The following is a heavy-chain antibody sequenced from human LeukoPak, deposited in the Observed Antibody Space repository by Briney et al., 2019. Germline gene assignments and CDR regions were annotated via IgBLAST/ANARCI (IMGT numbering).Heavy chain of an antibody. CDR2: IVPIIGTA. D-gene: IGHD2-15*01. J-gene: IGHJ4*02. CDR3: ARDQRPSCLGGICYSGDY. Sequence: GASVKVCCKASGGTFHSYIVTWVRQAPGQGLEWMGGIVPIIGTANYAQKFQGRVTITADDSTSTAYMELRSLRSEDTAIYYCARDQRPSCLGGICYSGDYWGQGTLVTVTS. CDR1: GGTFHSYI. V-gene: IGHV1-69*13.